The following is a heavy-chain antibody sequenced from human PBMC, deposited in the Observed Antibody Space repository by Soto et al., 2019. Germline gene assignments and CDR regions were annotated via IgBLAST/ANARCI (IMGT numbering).Heavy chain of an antibody. D-gene: IGHD2-2*01. CDR3: ARDPYCSSTSCYAGPYYFDY. Sequence: QVQLVESGGGLVKPGGSLRLSCAASGFTFSDYYMSWIRLAPGKGLEWVSYISSSGSTIYYADSVKGRFTISRDNAKNSLYLQMNSLRAEDTAVYYCARDPYCSSTSCYAGPYYFDYWGQGTLVTVSS. CDR2: ISSSGSTI. V-gene: IGHV3-11*01. J-gene: IGHJ4*02. CDR1: GFTFSDYY.